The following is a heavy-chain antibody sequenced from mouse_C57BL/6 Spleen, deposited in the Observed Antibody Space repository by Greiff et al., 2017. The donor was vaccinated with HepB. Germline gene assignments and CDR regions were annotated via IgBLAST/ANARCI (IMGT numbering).Heavy chain of an antibody. CDR1: GYTFTEYT. Sequence: QVHVKQSGAELVKPGASVKLSCKASGYTFTEYTIHWVKQRSGQGLEWIGWFYPGSGSIKYNEKFKDKATLTADKSSSTVYMELSRLTSEDSAVYFCARHEDTSYGSGYFDYWGQGTTLTVSS. CDR3: ARHEDTSYGSGYFDY. V-gene: IGHV1-62-2*01. CDR2: FYPGSGSI. D-gene: IGHD1-1*01. J-gene: IGHJ2*01.